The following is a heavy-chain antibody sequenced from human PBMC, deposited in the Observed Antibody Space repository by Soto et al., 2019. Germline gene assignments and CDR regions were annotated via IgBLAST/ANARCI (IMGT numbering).Heavy chain of an antibody. D-gene: IGHD3-3*01. CDR1: GYTFTNYA. CDR2: INAGNGDT. CDR3: ARDPYYDFWSGSNWFDP. V-gene: IGHV1-3*01. J-gene: IGHJ5*02. Sequence: ASVKVSCKASGYTFTNYAMLWVRQAPGQRLEWMGWINAGNGDTKYSQNFQGRVTITRDTSASTAYMELSSLRSEDTAVYYCARDPYYDFWSGSNWFDPWGQGTLVTVSS.